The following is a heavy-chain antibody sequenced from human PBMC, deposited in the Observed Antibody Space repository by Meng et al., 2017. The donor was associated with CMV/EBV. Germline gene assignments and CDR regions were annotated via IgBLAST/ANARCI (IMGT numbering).Heavy chain of an antibody. CDR3: TTDPRQIGYCSSTSCSHDAFDI. CDR2: IKSKTDGGTT. J-gene: IGHJ3*02. V-gene: IGHV3-15*01. CDR1: GFIFNNSP. Sequence: GGSLRLSCAASGFIFNNSPMHWVRQAPGKGLEWVGRIKSKTDGGTTDYAAPVKGRFTISRDDSKNTLYLQMNSLKTEDTAVYYCTTDPRQIGYCSSTSCSHDAFDIWGQGTMVTVSS. D-gene: IGHD2-2*01.